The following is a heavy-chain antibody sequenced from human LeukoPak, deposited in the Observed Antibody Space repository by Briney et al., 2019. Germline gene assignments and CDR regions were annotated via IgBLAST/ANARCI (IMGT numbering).Heavy chain of an antibody. D-gene: IGHD4-17*01. CDR1: GFTFDDYT. V-gene: IGHV3-43*01. J-gene: IGHJ4*02. CDR2: ISWDGGST. CDR3: AKASPGGDFDY. Sequence: PGGPLRLSCAASGFTFDDYTMHWVRQAPGRGLEWVSLISWDGGSTYYADSVKGRFTISRDNSKNSLYLQMNSLRTEDTALYYCAKASPGGDFDYWGQGTLVTVSS.